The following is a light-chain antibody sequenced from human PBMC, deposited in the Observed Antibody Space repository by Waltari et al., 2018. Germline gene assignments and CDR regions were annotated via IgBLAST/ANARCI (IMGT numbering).Light chain of an antibody. CDR3: MQGKNLRD. Sequence: EIVMTQTPLSLYLTPGQPAPISCKSIRSLLDSHGTIYLSGYLQRAGQSPQLLIYEASSRFSGVPDRCSGSGSGTDFTLKISGVDAEDVGVYYGMQGKNLRDFGQGTKVEI. V-gene: IGKV2-29*03. J-gene: IGKJ1*01. CDR2: EAS. CDR1: RSLLDSHGTIY.